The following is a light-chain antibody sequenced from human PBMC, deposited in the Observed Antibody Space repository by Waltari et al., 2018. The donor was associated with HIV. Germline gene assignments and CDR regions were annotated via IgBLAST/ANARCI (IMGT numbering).Light chain of an antibody. J-gene: IGKJ1*01. CDR3: QYLGT. CDR2: GVA. Sequence: IVLTQSPGTLSLSPGDRATLSCRASQSLSSTYLAWYQQKPGQAPRLLIFGVASRATGIPDRFSGFGYGTYFTLTISRLEPEDSAVYYCQYLGTFGQGTKMEIK. CDR1: QSLSSTY. V-gene: IGKV3-20*01.